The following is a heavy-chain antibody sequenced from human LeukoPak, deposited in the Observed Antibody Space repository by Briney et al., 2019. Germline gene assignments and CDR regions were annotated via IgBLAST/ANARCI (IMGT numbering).Heavy chain of an antibody. V-gene: IGHV3-74*01. CDR2: INSDGSST. CDR3: ARVGSAAGGFDY. Sequence: GGSLRLSCAASGFTFSSYWMHWVRQAPGKGLVRVSRINSDGSSTSYADSVKGRFTISRDNAKNTLYLQMNSLRAEDTAVYYCARVGSAAGGFDYWGQGTLVTVSS. J-gene: IGHJ4*02. D-gene: IGHD6-13*01. CDR1: GFTFSSYW.